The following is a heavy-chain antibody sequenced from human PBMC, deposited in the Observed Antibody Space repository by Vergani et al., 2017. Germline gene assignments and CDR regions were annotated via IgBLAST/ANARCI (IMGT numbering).Heavy chain of an antibody. CDR3: AGLKATTSQNFDY. D-gene: IGHD5-12*01. V-gene: IGHV1-69*02. CDR1: GGTFSSYT. Sequence: QVQLVQSGAEVKKPGSSVKVSCKASGGTFSSYTISWVRQAPGQGLEWMGRIIPILGIANYAQKFQGRVTITADKSTSTAYMELSSLGSEDTAVYYCAGLKATTSQNFDYWGQGTLVTVSS. J-gene: IGHJ4*02. CDR2: IIPILGIA.